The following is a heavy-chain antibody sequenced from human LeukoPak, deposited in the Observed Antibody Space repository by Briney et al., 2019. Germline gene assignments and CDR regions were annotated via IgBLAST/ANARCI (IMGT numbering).Heavy chain of an antibody. J-gene: IGHJ4*02. CDR2: IYYSGST. D-gene: IGHD4-17*01. V-gene: IGHV4-59*01. CDR3: ARAVGDYGDYYFDY. CDR1: GGSISSYY. Sequence: SETLSLTCTVSGGSISSYYWSWIRQPPGKELEWIGYIYYSGSTNYNPSLKSRVTISVDTSKNQFSLKLSSVTAADTAVYYCARAVGDYGDYYFDYWGQGTLVTVSS.